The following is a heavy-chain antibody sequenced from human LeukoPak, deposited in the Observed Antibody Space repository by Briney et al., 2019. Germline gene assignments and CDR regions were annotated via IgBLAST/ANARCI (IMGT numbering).Heavy chain of an antibody. CDR1: RFTFSSYG. CDR3: ARASRDGYNFAFDI. Sequence: GGSLRLSCAASRFTFSSYGMHWVRQAPGTGLEWVSVIYSGGSTYYADSVKGRFTISRDNSKNTLYLQMNSLRAEDTAVYYCARASRDGYNFAFDIWGQGTMATVSS. V-gene: IGHV3-53*01. D-gene: IGHD5-24*01. CDR2: IYSGGST. J-gene: IGHJ3*02.